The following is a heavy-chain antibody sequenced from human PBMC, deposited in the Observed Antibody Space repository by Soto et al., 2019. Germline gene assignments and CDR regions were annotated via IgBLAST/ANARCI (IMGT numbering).Heavy chain of an antibody. D-gene: IGHD2-2*01. CDR2: IYYSGST. CDR1: GGSISSGDYY. J-gene: IGHJ6*02. CDR3: ARDCISTSCPQGPRGMDV. V-gene: IGHV4-30-4*01. Sequence: SETLSLTCTVSGGSISSGDYYWSWIRQPPGKGLEWIGYIYYSGSTYYNPSLKSRVTISVDTSKNQFSLKLSSVTAADTAVYYCARDCISTSCPQGPRGMDVWAQGTTVTVSS.